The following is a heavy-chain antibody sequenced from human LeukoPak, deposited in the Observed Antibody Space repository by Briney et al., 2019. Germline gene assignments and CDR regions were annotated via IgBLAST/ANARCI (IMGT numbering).Heavy chain of an antibody. CDR2: IIPIFGTA. V-gene: IGHV1-69*13. CDR3: ARDCGSRRDFGVAHY. J-gene: IGHJ4*02. CDR1: GGTFSSYA. D-gene: IGHD3-3*01. Sequence: GASVKVSCKASGGTFSSYAISWVRQAPGQGLEWMGGIIPIFGTANYAQKFQGRVTITADESTSTAYMELSSLRSEDTAVYYCARDCGSRRDFGVAHYWGQGTLVTVSS.